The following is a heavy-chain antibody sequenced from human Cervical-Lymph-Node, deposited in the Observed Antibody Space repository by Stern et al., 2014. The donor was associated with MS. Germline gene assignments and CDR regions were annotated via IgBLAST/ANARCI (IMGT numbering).Heavy chain of an antibody. D-gene: IGHD3-9*01. V-gene: IGHV4-61*02. Sequence: QLQLQESGPGLVKPSQTLSLTCTVSGGSISSGSYYWSWIRQPAGKGLEWIGRIYTSGSTNYNPSLKSRVTISVETSKNQFSLKLSFVTAADTAVYYCARDCRLRYFDNYGMDVWGQGTTVTVSS. CDR2: IYTSGST. CDR1: GGSISSGSYY. J-gene: IGHJ6*02. CDR3: ARDCRLRYFDNYGMDV.